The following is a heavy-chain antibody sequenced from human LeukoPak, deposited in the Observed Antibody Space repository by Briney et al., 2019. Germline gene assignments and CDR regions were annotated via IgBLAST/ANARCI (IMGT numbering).Heavy chain of an antibody. CDR3: ASSQGFGSSGYFDY. J-gene: IGHJ4*02. Sequence: PSETLSLTCTVSGGSISGSYWSWIRQPPGKGLEWIAYMYNSGSTNYNPSLKSRVTISIDTSKNQFSLKLSSVTAADTAVYYCASSQGFGSSGYFDYWGQGTLVTVSS. CDR1: GGSISGSY. V-gene: IGHV4-59*01. CDR2: MYNSGST. D-gene: IGHD3-22*01.